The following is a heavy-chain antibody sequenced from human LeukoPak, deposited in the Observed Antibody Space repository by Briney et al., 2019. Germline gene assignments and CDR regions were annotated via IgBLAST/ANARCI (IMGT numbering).Heavy chain of an antibody. D-gene: IGHD2-2*01. V-gene: IGHV4-59*01. Sequence: TSETLSLTCTVSGGSISYYYWSWIRQPPGKGLEWIGYIYYSGSTNYNPSLKSRVTISVDTSKNQFSLNLTSVTTADTAVCYCARVSCSSTSCPRRDALDVWGQGTMVTVSS. CDR2: IYYSGST. CDR3: ARVSCSSTSCPRRDALDV. CDR1: GGSISYYY. J-gene: IGHJ3*01.